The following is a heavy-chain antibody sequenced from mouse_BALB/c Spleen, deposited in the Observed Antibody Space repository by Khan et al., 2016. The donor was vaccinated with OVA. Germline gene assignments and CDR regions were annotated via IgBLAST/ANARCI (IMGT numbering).Heavy chain of an antibody. D-gene: IGHD1-2*01. CDR2: INPNNGDT. V-gene: IGHV1-18*01. CDR3: ARRDYYAYYWFFDV. CDR1: GFTFTEYT. Sequence: EVQLQQSGPELVKPGASVKISCKTSGFTFTEYTMHWVKQSHGKSLEWIGRINPNNGDTTYTQKFKGKATLTVDKSSRTAYMELRSLTSEDSAVYYCARRDYYAYYWFFDVWGAGTTVTVSS. J-gene: IGHJ1*01.